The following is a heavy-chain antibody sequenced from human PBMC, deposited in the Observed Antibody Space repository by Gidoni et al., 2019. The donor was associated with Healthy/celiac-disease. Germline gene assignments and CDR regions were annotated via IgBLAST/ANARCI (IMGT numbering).Heavy chain of an antibody. CDR1: GGSISSYY. J-gene: IGHJ3*02. CDR2: IYYSGST. CDR3: ARDFDSYYYGSGSYYGAFDI. Sequence: GGSISSYYWSGIRQHPGKGLEWIGYIYYSGSTNYNPSLKSRVTISVDTSKNQFSLKLSSVTAADTAVYYCARDFDSYYYGSGSYYGAFDIWGQGTMVTVSS. D-gene: IGHD3-10*01. V-gene: IGHV4-59*01.